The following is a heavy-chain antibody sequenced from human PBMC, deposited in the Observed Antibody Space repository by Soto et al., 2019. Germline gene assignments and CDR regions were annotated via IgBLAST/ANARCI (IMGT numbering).Heavy chain of an antibody. V-gene: IGHV5-51*01. Sequence: GESLKISCKGSGYSFTSYWISWVRQMPGKGLEWMGRIDPGDSDTRYSPSFQGQVTISADKSISTAYLQWSRLKAAETSMYSCASSTELMGATEYYFDFWGQGTEVTVSS. CDR2: IDPGDSDT. CDR1: GYSFTSYW. J-gene: IGHJ4*02. CDR3: ASSTELMGATEYYFDF. D-gene: IGHD1-26*01.